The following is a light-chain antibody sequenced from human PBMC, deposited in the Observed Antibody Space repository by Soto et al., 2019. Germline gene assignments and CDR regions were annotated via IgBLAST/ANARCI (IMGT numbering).Light chain of an antibody. Sequence: EIVLTQSPGTLSLSPGQRATLSCRASESISRDYLAWYQQRLGQAPRLLIYGASSGATGIPDRFSGSGSGTDFTLTISRLEPEDFAIYYCQQYGSSPWTFGQGTKVGIK. CDR2: GAS. CDR3: QQYGSSPWT. V-gene: IGKV3-20*01. CDR1: ESISRDY. J-gene: IGKJ1*01.